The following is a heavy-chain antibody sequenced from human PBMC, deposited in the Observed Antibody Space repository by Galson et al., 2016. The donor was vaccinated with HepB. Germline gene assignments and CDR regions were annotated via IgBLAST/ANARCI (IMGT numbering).Heavy chain of an antibody. CDR3: TTWLSHHFGC. CDR2: IDGPTPNT. Sequence: SLRLSCAASGFTFRNYALSWVRRALGKGLEWVSHIDGPTPNTHYADSVRGRFSIYRDNSRDTLYLQMDSLTAEDSAIYYCTTWLSHHFGCWGQGTRVTVSS. D-gene: IGHD6-19*01. V-gene: IGHV3-23*01. CDR1: GFTFRNYA. J-gene: IGHJ4*02.